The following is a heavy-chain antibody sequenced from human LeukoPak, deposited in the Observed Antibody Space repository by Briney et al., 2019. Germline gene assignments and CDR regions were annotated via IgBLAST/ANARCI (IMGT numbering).Heavy chain of an antibody. Sequence: ASVKVSCKPSGYTFTSYDINWVRQGTGQGLEWMGWMNPNSGNTVYAQRFQGRVTMTRNTSISTAYMDPSSLRSEDTAVHYCARGYHDSSGYHFDYWGQGTLVTVSS. CDR1: GYTFTSYD. J-gene: IGHJ4*02. D-gene: IGHD3-22*01. V-gene: IGHV1-8*01. CDR2: MNPNSGNT. CDR3: ARGYHDSSGYHFDY.